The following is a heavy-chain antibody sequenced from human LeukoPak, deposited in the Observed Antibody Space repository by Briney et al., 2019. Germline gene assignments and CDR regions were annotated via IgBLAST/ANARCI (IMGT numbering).Heavy chain of an antibody. CDR1: GFTFSSYW. V-gene: IGHV3-7*01. D-gene: IGHD3-22*01. J-gene: IGHJ3*02. CDR3: ASHLYYYDSSGPRDAFDI. Sequence: GGSLXLSCAASGFTFSSYWMSWVRQAPGKGXXWVANIKQDGSEKYYVDSVKGRFTISRDNAKNSLYLQMNSLRAEDTAVYYCASHLYYYDSSGPRDAFDIWGQGTMVTVSS. CDR2: IKQDGSEK.